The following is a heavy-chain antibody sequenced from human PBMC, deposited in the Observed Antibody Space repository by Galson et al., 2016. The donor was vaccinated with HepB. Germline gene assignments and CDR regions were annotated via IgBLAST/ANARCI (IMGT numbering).Heavy chain of an antibody. CDR3: ARMMWADNDYYFDS. V-gene: IGHV2-70*04. Sequence: PALVKPTQTLTLTCTFSGLSLSTSGMRVSWIRQPPGKALGWLARIDWDDDKFYSTSLKTRLTISKDTSKNQVVLTLTNMDPVDTATYYCARMMWADNDYYFDSWGQGTLVTVSS. CDR2: IDWDDDK. D-gene: IGHD1-26*01. CDR1: GLSLSTSGMR. J-gene: IGHJ4*02.